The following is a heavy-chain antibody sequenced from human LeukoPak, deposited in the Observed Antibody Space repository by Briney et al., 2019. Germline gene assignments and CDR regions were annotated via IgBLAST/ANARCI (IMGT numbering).Heavy chain of an antibody. CDR3: ARDSSSWYHYMDV. CDR1: GFTFSDYY. J-gene: IGHJ6*03. D-gene: IGHD6-13*01. CDR2: ISSSGSTI. Sequence: GSLRLSCAASGFTFSDYYMSWIRQAPGKGLEWVSYISSSGSTIYYADSVKGRFTISRDNAKNSLYLQMNSLRAEDTAVYYCARDSSSWYHYMDVWGKGTTVTVSS. V-gene: IGHV3-11*01.